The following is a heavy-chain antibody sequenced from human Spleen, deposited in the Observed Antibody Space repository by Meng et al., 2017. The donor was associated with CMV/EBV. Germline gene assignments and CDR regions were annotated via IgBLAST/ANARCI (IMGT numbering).Heavy chain of an antibody. D-gene: IGHD3-3*01. CDR2: ISAYNGNT. CDR1: GYTFTSYG. V-gene: IGHV1-18*01. Sequence: ASVKVSCKASGYTFTSYGISWVRQAPGQGLEWMGWISAYNGNTNYAQKLQGRVTMTTDTSTSTAYMELRSLRSDDTAVYYCARVVKDFWGDYYTAFDYWGQGTLVTVSS. CDR3: ARVVKDFWGDYYTAFDY. J-gene: IGHJ4*02.